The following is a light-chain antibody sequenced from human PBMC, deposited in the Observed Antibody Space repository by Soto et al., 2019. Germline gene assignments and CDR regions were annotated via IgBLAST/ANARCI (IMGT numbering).Light chain of an antibody. CDR2: DAS. CDR3: QQRSNWPIT. J-gene: IGKJ5*01. Sequence: EIVMTQSPGTLSVSPGERATLSCRASQSVSSNLAWYQQKPGQAPRLLIHDASKRATGIPARFSGSGSGTDFTLTISSLEPEDFAVYYCQQRSNWPITFGQGTRLEIK. V-gene: IGKV3-11*01. CDR1: QSVSSN.